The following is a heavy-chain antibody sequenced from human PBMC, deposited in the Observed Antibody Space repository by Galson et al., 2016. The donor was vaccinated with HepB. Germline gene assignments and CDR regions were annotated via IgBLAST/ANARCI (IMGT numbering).Heavy chain of an antibody. Sequence: SVKVSCKASGYTFTRYYIHWVRQAPGQGLEWMGLINPSGGSTKDAQKFQGRVTMTRDTSTSTVYMELSSLRSEDAAVYFWARGGYYGSSGSLRYGGQGALVTVSS. CDR2: INPSGGST. V-gene: IGHV1-46*01. J-gene: IGHJ4*02. CDR3: ARGGYYGSSGSLRY. CDR1: GYTFTRYY. D-gene: IGHD3-22*01.